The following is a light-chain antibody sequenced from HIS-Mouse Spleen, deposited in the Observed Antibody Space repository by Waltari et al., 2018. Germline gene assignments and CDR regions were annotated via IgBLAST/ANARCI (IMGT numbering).Light chain of an antibody. Sequence: AIRMTQSPSALSASTGDRVNITGRASQGISRYLAWYQQKRGKAPKPLIYAASTLQSGVPARLSVSRSGTDFTLTISCLQSEDCVTYYCQQYYSDAWTLGQGIKVEIK. J-gene: IGKJ1*01. CDR2: AAS. CDR3: QQYYSDAWT. CDR1: QGISRY. V-gene: IGKV1-8*01.